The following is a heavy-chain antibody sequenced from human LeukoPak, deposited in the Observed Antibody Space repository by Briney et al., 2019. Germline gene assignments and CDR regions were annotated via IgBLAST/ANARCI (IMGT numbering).Heavy chain of an antibody. CDR2: IYYSGST. J-gene: IGHJ4*02. CDR3: ARVEGYGSGSYLDY. Sequence: SETLSLTCTVSGGSTSSYYWSWIRQPPGKGLEWIGYIYYSGSTNYNPSLKSRVTISVDTSKNQFSLKLSSVTAADTAVYYCARVEGYGSGSYLDYWGQGTLVTVSS. D-gene: IGHD3-10*01. CDR1: GGSTSSYY. V-gene: IGHV4-59*01.